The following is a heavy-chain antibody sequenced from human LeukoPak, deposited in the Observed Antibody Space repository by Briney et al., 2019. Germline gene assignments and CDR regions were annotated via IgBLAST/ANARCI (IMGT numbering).Heavy chain of an antibody. J-gene: IGHJ4*02. Sequence: GGSLRLSCAASGFTFSSYSMNWVRQAPGKGLEWVSSIRSSSSYIYYADSVKGRFTISRDNAKNSLYLQMNSLRADDTAVYYCARDVGSYGYVTTTGPFDYWGQGTLVTVSS. CDR3: ARDVGSYGYVTTTGPFDY. CDR2: IRSSSSYI. V-gene: IGHV3-21*01. CDR1: GFTFSSYS. D-gene: IGHD5-18*01.